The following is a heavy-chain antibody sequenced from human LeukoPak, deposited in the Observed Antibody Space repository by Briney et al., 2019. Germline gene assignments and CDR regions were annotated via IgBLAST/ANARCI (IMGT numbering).Heavy chain of an antibody. CDR2: ISAYNGNT. CDR3: ARDGFVTGTTGAFDI. V-gene: IGHV1-18*01. CDR1: GYTFTSYG. J-gene: IGHJ3*02. D-gene: IGHD1-7*01. Sequence: AASVKVSCKASGYTFTSYGISWVRQAPGQGLEWVGWISAYNGNTNYAQKLQGRVTMTTDTSTSTAYMELRSLRSDDTAVYYCARDGFVTGTTGAFDIWGQGTMVTVSS.